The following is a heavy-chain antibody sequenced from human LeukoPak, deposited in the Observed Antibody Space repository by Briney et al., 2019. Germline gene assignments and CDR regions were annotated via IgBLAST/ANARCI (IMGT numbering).Heavy chain of an antibody. CDR1: GFTFSSYW. V-gene: IGHV3-7*01. J-gene: IGHJ4*02. CDR3: VRDSPGYGAYDFD. CDR2: IKEDGSAK. D-gene: IGHD5-12*01. Sequence: GGSLRLSCAASGFTFSSYWMSWVRQAPGKGLEWVANIKEDGSAKYYVDSVKGRFTISRDNAKNSLYLQMNNLSAEDTAVYYCVRDSPGYGAYDFDWGQGTLVTVSS.